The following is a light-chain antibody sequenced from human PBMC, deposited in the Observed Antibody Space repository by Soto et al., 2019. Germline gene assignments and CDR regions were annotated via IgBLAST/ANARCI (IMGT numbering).Light chain of an antibody. V-gene: IGKV3D-11*02. CDR2: DAS. J-gene: IGKJ5*01. CDR1: QSVSSTY. CDR3: QQRSSWPIT. Sequence: EIVLTQSPGTLSLSPGDRGTLSCRASQSVSSTYLGWYQQKPGQAPRLLIYDASNRAKGIPARFSGSGPGTDFTLTISSLEPEDFAVYYCQQRSSWPITFGQGTRLEIK.